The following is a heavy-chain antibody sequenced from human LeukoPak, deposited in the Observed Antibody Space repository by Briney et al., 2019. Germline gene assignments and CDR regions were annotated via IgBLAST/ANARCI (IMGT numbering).Heavy chain of an antibody. V-gene: IGHV4-34*01. D-gene: IGHD3-16*02. CDR1: GGSFSGYY. J-gene: IGHJ4*02. Sequence: PSETLSLTCAVYGGSFSGYYWSWIRQPPGKGLEWIGEINHSGSTNYNPSLKSRVTISVDTSKNQFSLKLSSVTAADTAVYYCARIARPTYYDYVWGSYRYTGFDYWGQGTLVTVSS. CDR3: ARIARPTYYDYVWGSYRYTGFDY. CDR2: INHSGST.